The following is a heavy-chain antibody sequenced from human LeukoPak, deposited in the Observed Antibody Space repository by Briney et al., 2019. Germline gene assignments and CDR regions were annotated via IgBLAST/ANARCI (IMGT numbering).Heavy chain of an antibody. CDR1: GYTFTSYD. CDR3: ARDMVRGVKTLGY. D-gene: IGHD3-10*01. CDR2: MNPNSGNT. Sequence: ASVKVSCKASGYTFTSYDINWVRQATGQGLEWMGWMNPNSGNTGYAQKLQGRVTMTTDTSTSTAYMELRSLRSDDTAVYYCARDMVRGVKTLGYWGQGTLVTVSS. J-gene: IGHJ4*02. V-gene: IGHV1-8*01.